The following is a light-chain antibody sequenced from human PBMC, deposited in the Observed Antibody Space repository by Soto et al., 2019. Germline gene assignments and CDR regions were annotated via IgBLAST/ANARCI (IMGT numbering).Light chain of an antibody. CDR2: GNN. CDR1: SSNIGAGND. Sequence: QSVLTQPPSVSGAPGQRVTISCTGSSSNIGAGNDVNWYQQLPGTAPKVLIYGNNKRPSGVPDRFSGSKSGTSTSLAITGLQSEDEAEYFCQSYDSSLSGSGVFGGGTKVTVL. J-gene: IGLJ3*02. CDR3: QSYDSSLSGSGV. V-gene: IGLV1-40*01.